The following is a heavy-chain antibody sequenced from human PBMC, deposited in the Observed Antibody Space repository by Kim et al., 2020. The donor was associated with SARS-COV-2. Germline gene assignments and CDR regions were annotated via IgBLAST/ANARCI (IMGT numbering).Heavy chain of an antibody. J-gene: IGHJ4*02. CDR3: ATSSDFDY. Sequence: SGRSSYNPSLKSRVTISVDTSKNQFSLKLSSVTAADTAVYYCATSSDFDYWGQGTLVTVSS. CDR2: SGRS. D-gene: IGHD6-6*01. V-gene: IGHV4-34*01.